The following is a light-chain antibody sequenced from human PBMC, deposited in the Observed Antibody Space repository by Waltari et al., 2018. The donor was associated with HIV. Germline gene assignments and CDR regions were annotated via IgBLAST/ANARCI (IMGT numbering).Light chain of an antibody. CDR3: QQYYSTPWT. CDR2: WAY. V-gene: IGKV4-1*01. J-gene: IGKJ1*01. CDR1: QSGLYSFTDNNY. Sequence: DIVLTHSPDSLAVSLGAGATINCKSSQSGLYSFTDNNYWAWYQQKPGQPPKLLIYWAYTRESGVPDRFSGSGSGTDFALTISSLQPEDVAVDYCQQYYSTPWTFGQRTKGEIK.